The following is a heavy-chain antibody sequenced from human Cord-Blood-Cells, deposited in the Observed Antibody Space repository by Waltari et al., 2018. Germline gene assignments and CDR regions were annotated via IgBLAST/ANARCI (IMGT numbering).Heavy chain of an antibody. J-gene: IGHJ3*02. CDR3: AREGSEYDAFDI. CDR2: INHSGST. Sequence: QVQLQQWGAGLLKPSETLSPTCAVYGGSFSGYYWSWIRQPPGKGLEWIGEINHSGSTNYNPSLKSRVTISVDTSKNQFSLKLSSVTAADTAVYYCAREGSEYDAFDIWGQGTMVTVSS. CDR1: GGSFSGYY. V-gene: IGHV4-34*01.